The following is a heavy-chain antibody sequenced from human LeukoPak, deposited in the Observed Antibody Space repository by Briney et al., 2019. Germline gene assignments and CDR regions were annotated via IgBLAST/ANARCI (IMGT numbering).Heavy chain of an antibody. CDR2: ISGSGGST. J-gene: IGHJ4*02. CDR3: AKGPLKLVLRWRFDY. D-gene: IGHD6-13*01. Sequence: GGSLRLSCAASGFTFSSYAMSWVRQAPGKGLEWVSAISGSGGSTYYADSVKGRFTISRDNSKNTLYLQMNSLRAEDTAVYYCAKGPLKLVLRWRFDYWGQGTLVTVSS. CDR1: GFTFSSYA. V-gene: IGHV3-23*01.